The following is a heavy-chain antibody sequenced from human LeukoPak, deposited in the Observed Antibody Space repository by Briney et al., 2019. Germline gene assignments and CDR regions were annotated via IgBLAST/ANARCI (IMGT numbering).Heavy chain of an antibody. CDR1: GFTFSSYS. D-gene: IGHD6-13*01. CDR3: ARGVDDGYSSSWYRFDP. J-gene: IGHJ5*02. V-gene: IGHV3-48*02. CDR2: ISSSSSTI. Sequence: AGGSLRLSCAASGFTFSSYSMNWVRQAPGKGLEWVSYISSSSSTIYYADSVKGRFTISRDNAKNSLYLQMNSLRDEDTAVYYCARGVDDGYSSSWYRFDPWGQGTLVTVSS.